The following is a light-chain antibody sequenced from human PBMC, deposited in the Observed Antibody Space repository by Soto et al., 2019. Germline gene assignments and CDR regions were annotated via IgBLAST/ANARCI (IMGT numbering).Light chain of an antibody. CDR3: CSYAGSYTLVV. J-gene: IGLJ7*01. Sequence: QSALTQPRSVSGSPGQSVAISCTGTSSDVGGYRYVSWYQHLPGKAPKLIIYNVDQRPSGVPDRFSGSKSGNSASLTTSGLQTDDDSDYYCCSYAGSYTLVVCGGGTQLTVL. CDR2: NVD. V-gene: IGLV2-11*01. CDR1: SSDVGGYRY.